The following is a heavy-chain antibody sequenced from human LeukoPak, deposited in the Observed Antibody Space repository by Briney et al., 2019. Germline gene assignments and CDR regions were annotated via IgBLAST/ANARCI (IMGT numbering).Heavy chain of an antibody. CDR2: IYSGGST. CDR3: ARDMVGADGGMDV. V-gene: IGHV3-66*01. CDR1: GFTVSSIY. Sequence: GGSLRLSCAASGFTVSSIYMIWVRPAPGKGLVGVSLIYSGGSTYYADPVNGRFTISRDNSTNTLYLQMNSLRAEDTAVYYCARDMVGADGGMDVWGQGTTVTVSS. J-gene: IGHJ6*02. D-gene: IGHD3-10*01.